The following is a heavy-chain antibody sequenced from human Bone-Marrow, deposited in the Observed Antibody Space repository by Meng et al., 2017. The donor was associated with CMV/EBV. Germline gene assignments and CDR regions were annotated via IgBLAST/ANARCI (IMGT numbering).Heavy chain of an antibody. CDR3: AREALVAAGITSYGMDV. V-gene: IGHV3-53*01. CDR1: GFTVSSNY. Sequence: GESLKISWVASGFTVSSNYMSWVRQAPGKGLEWVSAIYSGGSTYYADSVKGRFIISRDNSRNTVYLQMNILRAEDTAVYYCAREALVAAGITSYGMDVWGQGTTVTVSS. CDR2: IYSGGST. D-gene: IGHD2-15*01. J-gene: IGHJ6*02.